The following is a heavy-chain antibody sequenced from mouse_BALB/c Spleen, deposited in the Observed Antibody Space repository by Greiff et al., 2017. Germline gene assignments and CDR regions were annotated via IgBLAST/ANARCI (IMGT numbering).Heavy chain of an antibody. D-gene: IGHD6-1*01. CDR1: GYTFTSYW. CDR3: ARATHYYAMDY. CDR2: IYPGDGDT. V-gene: IGHV1-87*01. Sequence: VQLQQSGAELARPGASVKLSCKASGYTFTSYWMQWVKQRPGQGLEWIGAIYPGDGDTRYTQKFKGKATLTADKSSSTAYMQLSSLASEDSAVYYCARATHYYAMDYWGQGTSVTVSS. J-gene: IGHJ4*01.